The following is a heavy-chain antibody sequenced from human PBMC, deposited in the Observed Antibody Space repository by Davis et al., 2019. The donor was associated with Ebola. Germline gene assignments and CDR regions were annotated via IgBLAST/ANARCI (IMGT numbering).Heavy chain of an antibody. CDR3: AREYYDFWSGYYVHDAFDI. CDR2: ISSSSTI. CDR1: GFTFSSYS. Sequence: PGGSLRLSCAASGFTFSSYSMNWVRQAPGKGLEWVSYISSSSTIYYADSVKGRFTISRDNAKNSLYLQMNSLRDEDTAVYYCAREYYDFWSGYYVHDAFDIWGQGTMVTVSS. D-gene: IGHD3-3*01. V-gene: IGHV3-48*02. J-gene: IGHJ3*02.